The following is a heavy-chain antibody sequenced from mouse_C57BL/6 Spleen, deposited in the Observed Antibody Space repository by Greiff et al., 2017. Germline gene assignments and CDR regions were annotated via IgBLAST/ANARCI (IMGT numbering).Heavy chain of an antibody. CDR2: IYPGSGST. D-gene: IGHD1-1*01. J-gene: IGHJ2*01. Sequence: QVQLKQPGAELVKPGASVKMSCKASGYTFTSYWITWVKQRPGQGLEWIGDIYPGSGSTNYNEKFKSKATLTVDTSSSTAYMQLSSLTSEDAAVYYCARRRAVVDYWGQGTTLTVSS. V-gene: IGHV1-55*01. CDR1: GYTFTSYW. CDR3: ARRRAVVDY.